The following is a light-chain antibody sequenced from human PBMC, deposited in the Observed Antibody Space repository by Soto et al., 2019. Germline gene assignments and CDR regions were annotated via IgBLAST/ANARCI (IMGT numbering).Light chain of an antibody. Sequence: EIVLTQSPATLSLSPGERATLSCRASQSVSSFLAWYQQKPGQAPRLLIYGASSRATGIPDRFSGGGSGTDFTLTISRLEPEDFAVYYCQQYGSSLWTFGQGTKV. CDR1: QSVSSF. CDR3: QQYGSSLWT. V-gene: IGKV3-20*01. CDR2: GAS. J-gene: IGKJ1*01.